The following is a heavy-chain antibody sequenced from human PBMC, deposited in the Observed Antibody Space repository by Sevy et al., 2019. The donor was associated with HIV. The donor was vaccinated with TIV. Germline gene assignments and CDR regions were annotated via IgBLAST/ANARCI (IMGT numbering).Heavy chain of an antibody. CDR3: ARSKSITIFGVVSHYFDY. V-gene: IGHV3-7*01. J-gene: IGHJ4*02. D-gene: IGHD3-3*01. Sequence: GGSLRLSCAASGFTFSSYWMSWVRQAPGKGLEWVANIKQDGSEKYYVDSVKGRFTISRDNAKNSLSLQMNSLRAEDTAVYYCARSKSITIFGVVSHYFDYWGQGTLVTVSS. CDR1: GFTFSSYW. CDR2: IKQDGSEK.